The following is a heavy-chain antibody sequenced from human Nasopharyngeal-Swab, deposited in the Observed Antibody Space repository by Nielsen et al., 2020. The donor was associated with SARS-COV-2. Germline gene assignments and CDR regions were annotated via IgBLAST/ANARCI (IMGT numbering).Heavy chain of an antibody. Sequence: ASVKVSCKASGYTFTSYAMNWVRQAPGQGLEWMGWINTNTGNPTYAQGFTGRFVFSLDTSVGTAYLQISSLKAEDTAVYYCARVYDYVWGSYRYGGSLGIDYWGQGTLVTVSS. D-gene: IGHD3-16*02. J-gene: IGHJ4*02. CDR3: ARVYDYVWGSYRYGGSLGIDY. CDR2: INTNTGNP. CDR1: GYTFTSYA. V-gene: IGHV7-4-1*02.